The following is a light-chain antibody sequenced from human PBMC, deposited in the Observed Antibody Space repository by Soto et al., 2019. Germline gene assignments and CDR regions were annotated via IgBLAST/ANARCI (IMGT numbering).Light chain of an antibody. V-gene: IGKV1-6*01. CDR2: GAS. Sequence: IQMPQSPSSLSSSVDVRVTISCRASQGIGNAVSWEQEKPGKPPKVLIYGASNLQSGVPPRFSGSGSGTDFTLAISSLQPEDCAVYYCHQYGGPRWTFGQGAKVDIK. J-gene: IGKJ1*01. CDR1: QGIGNA. CDR3: HQYGGPRWT.